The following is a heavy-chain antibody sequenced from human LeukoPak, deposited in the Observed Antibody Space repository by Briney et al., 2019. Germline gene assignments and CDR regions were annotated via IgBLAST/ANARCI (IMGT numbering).Heavy chain of an antibody. CDR3: AELGITMIGGV. CDR2: ISSSGSTI. Sequence: EGSLRLSCSASGFTFSSYEMNWVRQAPGKGLEWVSYISSSGSTIYYADSVKGRFTISRDNAKNSLYLQMNSLRAEDTAVYYCAELGITMIGGVWGKGTTVTISS. J-gene: IGHJ6*04. V-gene: IGHV3-48*03. CDR1: GFTFSSYE. D-gene: IGHD3-10*02.